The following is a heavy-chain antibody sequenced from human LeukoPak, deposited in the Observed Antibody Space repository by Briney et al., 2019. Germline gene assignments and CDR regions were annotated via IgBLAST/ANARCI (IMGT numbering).Heavy chain of an antibody. V-gene: IGHV3-30-3*01. CDR1: GFTFDNYA. CDR3: TGEWDLSLYYFDY. D-gene: IGHD1-26*01. Sequence: PGRSLRLSCAASGFTFDNYAMHWVRQAPAKGLEWVAVISYGGNNEFYANSVKGRFTISRDNSKNTVYLQMNSLRAEDTAVYYCTGEWDLSLYYFDYWGQGTLVTVSS. CDR2: ISYGGNNE. J-gene: IGHJ4*02.